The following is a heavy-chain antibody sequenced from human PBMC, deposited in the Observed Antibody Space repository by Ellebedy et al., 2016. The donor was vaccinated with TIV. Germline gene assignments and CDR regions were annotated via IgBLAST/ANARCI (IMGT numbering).Heavy chain of an antibody. CDR3: ARGGRATYNYYFDY. V-gene: IGHV4-34*01. D-gene: IGHD5-24*01. J-gene: IGHJ4*02. CDR2: INHSGST. CDR1: GGSFSGYY. Sequence: SETLSLXXAVYGGSFSGYYWSWIRQPPGKGLEWIGEINHSGSTNYNPSLKSRVTISVDTSKNQFSLKLSSVTAADTAVYYCARGGRATYNYYFDYWGQGTLVTVSS.